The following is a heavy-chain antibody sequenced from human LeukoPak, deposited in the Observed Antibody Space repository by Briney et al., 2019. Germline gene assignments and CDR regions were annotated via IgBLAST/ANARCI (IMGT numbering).Heavy chain of an antibody. J-gene: IGHJ4*02. V-gene: IGHV1-58*02. CDR1: GFTFTSSA. CDR3: AADYDYVWGSYRSPY. CDR2: ILVGSGNT. Sequence: SVKVSFKSSGFTFTSSAMQGVRQARGQRLEWIGWILVGSGNTNYAQKFHGRVTITRDMSTSTAYMELNSLRTEDTAVYYCAADYDYVWGSYRSPYWGQGTLVTVSS. D-gene: IGHD3-16*02.